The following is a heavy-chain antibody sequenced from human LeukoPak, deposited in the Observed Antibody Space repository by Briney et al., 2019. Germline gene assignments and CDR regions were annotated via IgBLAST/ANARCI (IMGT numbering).Heavy chain of an antibody. D-gene: IGHD2-15*01. V-gene: IGHV3-23*01. Sequence: GGSLRLSCAASGFTLTGFGMSWVRQAPGKGLEWVSVISGSGDGTYYADSVKGRFTISRDNSKNTPYLQMISLRAEDTALYYCAKGIIPSAYSYIDFWGQGTLVTVSS. CDR3: AKGIIPSAYSYIDF. CDR1: GFTLTGFG. J-gene: IGHJ4*02. CDR2: ISGSGDGT.